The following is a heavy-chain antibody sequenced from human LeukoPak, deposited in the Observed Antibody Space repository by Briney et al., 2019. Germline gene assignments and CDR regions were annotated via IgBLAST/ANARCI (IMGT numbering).Heavy chain of an antibody. V-gene: IGHV3-21*01. CDR3: HGYCSSATCSNFDY. J-gene: IGHJ4*02. Sequence: GGSLRLSCVASGITFSSYNMKWVRQAPGKGLEWISSISSSSTYIYYADSMKGRFTISRDNAKNSLYLQMNSLTAEDTAVYYCHGYCSSATCSNFDYWGQGTLVTVSS. D-gene: IGHD2-15*01. CDR1: GITFSSYN. CDR2: ISSSSTYI.